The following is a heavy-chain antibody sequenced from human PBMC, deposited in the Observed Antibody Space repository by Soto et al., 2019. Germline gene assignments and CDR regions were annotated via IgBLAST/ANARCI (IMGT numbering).Heavy chain of an antibody. D-gene: IGHD3-16*01. J-gene: IGHJ4*02. CDR2: IYYSGST. CDR3: ARLHYDTYFDY. V-gene: IGHV4-59*08. Sequence: PSETLSLTCTVSGGSISSYYWSWIRQPPGKGLEWIGYIYYSGSTNYNPSLKSRVTISVDTSKNQFSLKLSSVTAADTAVYFCARLHYDTYFDYWGQGTPVTVSS. CDR1: GGSISSYY.